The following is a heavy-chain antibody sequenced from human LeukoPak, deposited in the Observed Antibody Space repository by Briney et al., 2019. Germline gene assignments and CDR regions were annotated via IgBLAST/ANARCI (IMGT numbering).Heavy chain of an antibody. CDR2: INHSGST. CDR3: ARADSSSWYFSWFDP. D-gene: IGHD6-13*01. V-gene: IGHV4-34*01. CDR1: GGSFSGYY. Sequence: SETLSLTCAVYGGSFSGYYWSWIRQPPGKGLEWIGEINHSGSTNYNPSLKSRVTISVNTSKNQFSLKLSSVTAADTAVYYCARADSSSWYFSWFDPWGQGTLVTVSS. J-gene: IGHJ5*02.